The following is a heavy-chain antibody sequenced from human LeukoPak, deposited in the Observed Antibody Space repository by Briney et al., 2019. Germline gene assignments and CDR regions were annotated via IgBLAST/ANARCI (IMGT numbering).Heavy chain of an antibody. D-gene: IGHD6-19*01. Sequence: LGESLQISCQGSGSRFTSYWIGWVRQLPGKGLEWMGIIYPGDSDTRYSPSFQGQVTISADKSISTAYLQWSSLKASDTAMYYCARDSSGWYGNWFDPWGQGTLVTVSS. CDR2: IYPGDSDT. CDR1: GSRFTSYW. J-gene: IGHJ5*02. V-gene: IGHV5-51*01. CDR3: ARDSSGWYGNWFDP.